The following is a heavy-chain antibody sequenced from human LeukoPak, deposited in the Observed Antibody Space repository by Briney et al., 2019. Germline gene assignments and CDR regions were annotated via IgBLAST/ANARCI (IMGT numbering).Heavy chain of an antibody. CDR3: AKDFRWYYDTTGFYSFDY. CDR1: GFTFGTYA. J-gene: IGHJ4*02. D-gene: IGHD3-22*01. V-gene: IGHV3-23*01. Sequence: GGSLRLSCAASGFTFGTYAMTWVRQAPGKGLEWVSSISGSGDSTYYADSVKGRFTISRDNSKKTLSLQMNTLRAEDTAIYYCAKDFRWYYDTTGFYSFDYWGQGTLVTVSS. CDR2: ISGSGDST.